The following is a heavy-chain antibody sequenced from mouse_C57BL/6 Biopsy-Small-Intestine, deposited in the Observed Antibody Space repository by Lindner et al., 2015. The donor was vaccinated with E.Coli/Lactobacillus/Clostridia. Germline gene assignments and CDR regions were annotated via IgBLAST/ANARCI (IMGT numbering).Heavy chain of an antibody. CDR2: ISTYSDDI. CDR3: ARRQVYYFDY. CDR1: GYNFSYFK. J-gene: IGHJ2*03. V-gene: IGHV1-84*02. Sequence: SVKVSCKASGYNFSYFKIGWLRQAPGQGLEWLGWISTYSDDITIAQKFQGRLTMTTDASTSSAYMELRSLKSDDTAVYFCARRQVYYFDYWGQGTRVTVSS.